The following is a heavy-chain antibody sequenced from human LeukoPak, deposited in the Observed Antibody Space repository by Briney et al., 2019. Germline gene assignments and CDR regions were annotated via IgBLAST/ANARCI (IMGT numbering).Heavy chain of an antibody. D-gene: IGHD2-2*01. CDR3: AKSGDIVVVAYYYMDV. Sequence: GGSLRPSCAASGFTFDDYTMHWVRQAPGKGLEWVSLISWDGGSTYYADSVKGRFTISRDNSKNSLYLQMNSLRTEDTALYYCAKSGDIVVVAYYYMDVWGKGTTVTVSS. CDR1: GFTFDDYT. V-gene: IGHV3-43*01. J-gene: IGHJ6*03. CDR2: ISWDGGST.